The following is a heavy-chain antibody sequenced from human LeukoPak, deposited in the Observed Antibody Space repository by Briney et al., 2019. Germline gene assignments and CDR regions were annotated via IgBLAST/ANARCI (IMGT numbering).Heavy chain of an antibody. D-gene: IGHD3-16*02. CDR1: GFIFSTYN. V-gene: IGHV3-53*01. J-gene: IGHJ2*01. CDR2: SYSGGSS. Sequence: PGGSLRLSCSASGFIFSTYNMNWVRQAPGKGLEWVSVSYSGGSSYYADSVKGRFTISRDNSKNTLYLQMNSLRAEDTAVYFCAREEHYRRYFALWGRGTLVTVSS. CDR3: AREEHYRRYFAL.